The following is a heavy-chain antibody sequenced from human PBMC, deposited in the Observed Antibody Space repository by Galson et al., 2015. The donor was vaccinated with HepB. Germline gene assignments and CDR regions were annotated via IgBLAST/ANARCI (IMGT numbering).Heavy chain of an antibody. Sequence: SLRLSCAASGFTFRNAWINWVRQAPGKGLEWVGRIKRKIDGGTADYAAPVRGRFTISRDDSQNTLFLQMSSLKTEDTAVYYCTTLYYDVWSGSRGAYYYHYLDVWGKGTTVTVSS. CDR3: TTLYYDVWSGSRGAYYYHYLDV. V-gene: IGHV3-15*07. J-gene: IGHJ6*03. D-gene: IGHD3-3*01. CDR1: GFTFRNAW. CDR2: IKRKIDGGTA.